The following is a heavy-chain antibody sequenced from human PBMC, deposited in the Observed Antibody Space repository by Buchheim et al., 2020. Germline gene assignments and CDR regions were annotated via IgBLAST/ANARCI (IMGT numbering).Heavy chain of an antibody. CDR3: AKDVGLSMIVVDKHFDY. D-gene: IGHD3-22*01. J-gene: IGHJ4*02. CDR2: ISGSGGST. CDR1: GFAFSSYA. Sequence: EVQLLESGGGLVQPGGSLRLSCAASGFAFSSYAMSWVRQAPGKGLEWVSAISGSGGSTYYADSVKGRFTISRDTSKNTLYLQMNSLRAEDTAVYYCAKDVGLSMIVVDKHFDYWGQGTL. V-gene: IGHV3-23*01.